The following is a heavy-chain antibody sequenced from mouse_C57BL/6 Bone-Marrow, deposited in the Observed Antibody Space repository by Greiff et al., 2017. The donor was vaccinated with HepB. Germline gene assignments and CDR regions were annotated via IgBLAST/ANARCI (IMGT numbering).Heavy chain of an antibody. CDR2: SRNKANDYTT. Sequence: EVKLVESGGGLVQSGRSLILSCATSGFTFSDFYMEWVRQAPGKGLEWIAASRNKANDYTTEYSASVKGRFIVSRDTSQSILYLQMNALRAEDTAIYYCARDPMDYWGQGTSVTVSS. J-gene: IGHJ4*01. V-gene: IGHV7-1*01. CDR3: ARDPMDY. CDR1: GFTFSDFY.